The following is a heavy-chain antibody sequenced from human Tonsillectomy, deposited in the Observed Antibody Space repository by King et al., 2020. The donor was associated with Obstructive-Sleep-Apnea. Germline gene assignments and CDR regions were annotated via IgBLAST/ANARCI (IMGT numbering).Heavy chain of an antibody. J-gene: IGHJ6*02. Sequence: VQLVESGGGLVQPGRSLRLSCAASGFTFDDYAMHWVRQAPGKGLEWVSGITWNSGVIGYAASVKGRFTISRDNAKNSLYLQMNSLRAEDKALYYCAKDLRIGAAGSGYYYYGMDVWGQGTTVTVSS. V-gene: IGHV3-9*01. D-gene: IGHD6-13*01. CDR2: ITWNSGVI. CDR1: GFTFDDYA. CDR3: AKDLRIGAAGSGYYYYGMDV.